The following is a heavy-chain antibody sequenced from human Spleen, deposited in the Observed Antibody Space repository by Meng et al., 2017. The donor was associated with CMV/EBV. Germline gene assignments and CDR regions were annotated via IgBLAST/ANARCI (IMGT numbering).Heavy chain of an antibody. D-gene: IGHD1-26*01. CDR1: GYTFTSYG. CDR2: ISAYNGNT. Sequence: ASVKVSCKASGYTFTSYGISWVRQAPGQGLEWMGWISAYNGNTNYAQKLQGRVTMTTDTSTSTAYMELRGLRSDDTAVYYCARDKSSGNYYPFDYWGQGTLVTVSS. CDR3: ARDKSSGNYYPFDY. J-gene: IGHJ4*02. V-gene: IGHV1-18*01.